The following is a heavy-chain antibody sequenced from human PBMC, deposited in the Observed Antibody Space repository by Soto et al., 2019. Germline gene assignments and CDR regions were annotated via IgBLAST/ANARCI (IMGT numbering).Heavy chain of an antibody. J-gene: IGHJ6*02. CDR1: GHTFTSYV. V-gene: IGHV1-18*04. Sequence: ASVKFSSKAPGHTFTSYVISSVLQPIGQGLEWMGWISAYNGNTNYAQKLQGRVTMTTDTSTSTAYMGLRSLRSDDTAVYYCARDANYYYYYGMDVWGQGTTVTVSS. CDR3: ARDANYYYYYGMDV. CDR2: ISAYNGNT.